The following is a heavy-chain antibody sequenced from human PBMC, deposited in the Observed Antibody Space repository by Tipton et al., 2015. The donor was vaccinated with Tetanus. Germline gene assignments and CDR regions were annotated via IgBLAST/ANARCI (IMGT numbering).Heavy chain of an antibody. CDR3: ATDPQMAY. CDR1: GGSISSSNYY. J-gene: IGHJ4*02. V-gene: IGHV3-7*01. CDR2: IKPDGGEK. Sequence: LSLTCTVSGGSISSSNYYWGWIRQPPGKGLEWVANIKPDGGEKYYVDSVKGRFTISRDNAKNSLYLQMSSLRAEDTAVYYCATDPQMAYWGQGTLVTVSS. D-gene: IGHD5-24*01.